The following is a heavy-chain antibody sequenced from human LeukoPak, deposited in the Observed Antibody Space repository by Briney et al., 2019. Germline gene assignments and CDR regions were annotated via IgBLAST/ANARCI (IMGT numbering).Heavy chain of an antibody. D-gene: IGHD3-10*01. Sequence: GGSLRLSCAASGFTFSSYTMNWVRQAPGKGLEWVSYISSSSSTIYYADSVKGRFTISRDNAKNSLYLQMNSLRDEDTAVYYCARLPLYYYGSGSSSQYYYYYYGVDVWGQGTTVTVSS. CDR1: GFTFSSYT. CDR3: ARLPLYYYGSGSSSQYYYYYYGVDV. J-gene: IGHJ6*02. V-gene: IGHV3-48*02. CDR2: ISSSSSTI.